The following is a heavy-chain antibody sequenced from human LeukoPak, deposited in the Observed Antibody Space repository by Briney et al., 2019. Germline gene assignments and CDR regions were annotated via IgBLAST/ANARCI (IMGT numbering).Heavy chain of an antibody. D-gene: IGHD6-19*01. CDR3: ARGLWQWLVDY. V-gene: IGHV1-46*01. J-gene: IGHJ4*02. Sequence: ASVKVSCKASGYTFTSNYMHWVRHAPGQGLEWMGMINPSGGSTSYARKFQGRVTMTSDTSTSTVFMGLSSLRSEDTAVYSCARGLWQWLVDYWGQGTLVTVSS. CDR1: GYTFTSNY. CDR2: INPSGGST.